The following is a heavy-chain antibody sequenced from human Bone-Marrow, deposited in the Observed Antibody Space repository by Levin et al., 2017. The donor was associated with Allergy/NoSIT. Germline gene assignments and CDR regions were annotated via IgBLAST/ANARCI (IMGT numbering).Heavy chain of an antibody. V-gene: IGHV3-33*01. CDR1: GFRFRDHG. CDR3: ERDLDTSEQFDS. Sequence: PGGSLRLSCVASGFRFRDHGMHWVRQAPGKGLEWVGIIWYDGTNKYYADSVKGRFTISRDNSKNTLYLQLNSLRAEDTSMYYCERDLDTSEQFDSWGQGTLVTVAS. J-gene: IGHJ4*02. CDR2: IWYDGTNK. D-gene: IGHD3-22*01.